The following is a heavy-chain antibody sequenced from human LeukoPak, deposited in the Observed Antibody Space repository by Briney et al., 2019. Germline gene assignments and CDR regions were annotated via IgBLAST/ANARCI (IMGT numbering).Heavy chain of an antibody. D-gene: IGHD6-6*01. J-gene: IGHJ4*02. CDR3: AKDAGPQQLVFFDS. Sequence: GGSLRLSCAASGFTVSSNYMSWVRQAPGKGLEWVSVNYSGGSTYYADSVKGRFTISRDNSKNTLYLQMNSLRAEDTAVYYCAKDAGPQQLVFFDSWGQGTLVTVSS. V-gene: IGHV3-53*01. CDR1: GFTVSSNY. CDR2: NYSGGST.